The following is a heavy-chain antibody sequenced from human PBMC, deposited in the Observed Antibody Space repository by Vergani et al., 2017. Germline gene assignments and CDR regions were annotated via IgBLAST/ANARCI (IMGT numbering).Heavy chain of an antibody. J-gene: IGHJ4*02. V-gene: IGHV3-7*03. CDR1: GFTFSSYW. CDR2: IKQDGSEK. D-gene: IGHD2-2*02. CDR3: ARVYCSSTSCYTRDPLDDFWSGWTVRPFYYFDY. Sequence: EVQLVESGGGLVQPGGSLRLSCAASGFTFSSYWMSWVRQAPGKGLEWVANIKQDGSEKYYVDSVKGRFTISRDNAKSSLYLQMNSLRAEDTAVYYCARVYCSSTSCYTRDPLDDFWSGWTVRPFYYFDYWGQGTLVTVSS.